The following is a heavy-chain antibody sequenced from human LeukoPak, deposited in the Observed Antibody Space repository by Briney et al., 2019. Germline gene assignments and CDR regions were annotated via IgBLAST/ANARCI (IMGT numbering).Heavy chain of an antibody. Sequence: YPGGSLRLSCAASGFTFSSYSMNWVRQAPGKGLEWVSYISSSSSTIYYADSVKGRFTISRDNAKNSLYLQMNSLRAEDTAVYYCARGGARSSSWDPYDYWGQGILVTVSS. J-gene: IGHJ4*02. CDR2: ISSSSSTI. V-gene: IGHV3-48*04. CDR3: ARGGARSSSWDPYDY. D-gene: IGHD6-13*01. CDR1: GFTFSSYS.